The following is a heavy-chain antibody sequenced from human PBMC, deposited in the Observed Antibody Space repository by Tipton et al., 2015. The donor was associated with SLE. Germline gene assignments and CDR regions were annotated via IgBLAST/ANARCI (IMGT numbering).Heavy chain of an antibody. J-gene: IGHJ4*02. CDR3: AKDSGSFDD. CDR1: GVSTSSGGYF. Sequence: TLSLTCTVSGVSTSSGGYFWNWIRHYPGKGLEWIGSIHHSGTTHYNPSLKSRVTLAVDTSKKQFSLKLSVVTAADTAVYYCAKDSGSFDDWGQGTLVTVSS. CDR2: IHHSGTT. D-gene: IGHD1-26*01. V-gene: IGHV4-31*03.